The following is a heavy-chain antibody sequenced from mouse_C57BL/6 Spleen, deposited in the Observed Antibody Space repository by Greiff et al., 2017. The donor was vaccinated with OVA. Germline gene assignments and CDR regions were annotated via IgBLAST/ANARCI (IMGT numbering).Heavy chain of an antibody. CDR1: GFTFSDYY. J-gene: IGHJ1*03. D-gene: IGHD1-1*01. CDR3: ARVGYYGSSYDWYFDV. CDR2: INYDGSST. V-gene: IGHV5-16*01. Sequence: EVMLVESEGGLVQPGSSMKLSCTASGFTFSDYYMAWVRQVPEKGLEWVANINYDGSSTYYLDSLKSRFIISRDNAKNILYLQMSSLKSEDTATYYCARVGYYGSSYDWYFDVWGTGTTVTVSS.